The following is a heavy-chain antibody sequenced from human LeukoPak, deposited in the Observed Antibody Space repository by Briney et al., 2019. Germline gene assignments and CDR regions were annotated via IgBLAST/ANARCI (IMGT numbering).Heavy chain of an antibody. D-gene: IGHD3-22*01. CDR1: GGSFSGYY. Sequence: SETLSLTCAVYGGSFSGYYWSWIRQPPGKGLEWIGEINHSGSTNCNPSLKSRVTISVDTSKNQFSLKLSSVTAADTAVYYCARGWGGSSDSSGYIDYWGQGTLVTVSS. CDR2: INHSGST. J-gene: IGHJ4*02. CDR3: ARGWGGSSDSSGYIDY. V-gene: IGHV4-34*01.